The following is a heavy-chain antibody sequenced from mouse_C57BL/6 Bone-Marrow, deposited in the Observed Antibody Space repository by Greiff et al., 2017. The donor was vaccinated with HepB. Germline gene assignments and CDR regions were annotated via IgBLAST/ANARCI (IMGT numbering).Heavy chain of an antibody. CDR2: IFPGSGST. V-gene: IGHV1-75*01. D-gene: IGHD2-4*01. CDR1: GYTFTDYY. Sequence: QVQLQQSGPELVKPGASVKISCKASGYTFTDYYINWVKQRPGQGLEWIGWIFPGSGSTYYNEKFKGKATLTVDKSSSTAYMLLSSLTSEDSAVYFCARSRRGSYDYDWFAYWGQGTLVTVSA. CDR3: ARSRRGSYDYDWFAY. J-gene: IGHJ3*01.